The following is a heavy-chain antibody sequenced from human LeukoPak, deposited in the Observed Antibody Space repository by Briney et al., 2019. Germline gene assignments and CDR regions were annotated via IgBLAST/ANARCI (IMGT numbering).Heavy chain of an antibody. CDR1: GFTFSSYA. Sequence: GGSLRLSCAASGFTFSSYAMSWVHQAPGKGLEWVSAISGSGGSTYYADSVKGRFTISRDNSKNTLYLQMNSLRAEDTAVYYCAKDLAGYYDSSGYYFDYWGQGTLVTVSS. V-gene: IGHV3-23*01. CDR3: AKDLAGYYDSSGYYFDY. CDR2: ISGSGGST. D-gene: IGHD3-22*01. J-gene: IGHJ4*02.